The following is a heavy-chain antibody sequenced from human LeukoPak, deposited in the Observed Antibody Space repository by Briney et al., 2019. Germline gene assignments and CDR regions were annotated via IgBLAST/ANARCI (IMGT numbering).Heavy chain of an antibody. J-gene: IGHJ4*02. CDR2: FDPEDGET. CDR3: ATDPGIAAAGTEGF. V-gene: IGHV1-24*01. Sequence: ASVKVSCKASGYTFTGYYMHWVRQAPGKGLEWMGGFDPEDGETIYAQKFQGRVTMTEDTSTDTAYMELSSLRSEDTAVYYCATDPGIAAAGTEGFWGQGTLVTVSS. CDR1: GYTFTGYY. D-gene: IGHD6-13*01.